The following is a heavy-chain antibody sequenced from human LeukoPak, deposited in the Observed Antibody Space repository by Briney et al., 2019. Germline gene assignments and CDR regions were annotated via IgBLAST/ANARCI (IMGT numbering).Heavy chain of an antibody. D-gene: IGHD3-10*01. V-gene: IGHV3-9*01. CDR1: GFTFDDYA. J-gene: IGHJ5*02. CDR3: AKAASGFGELLSWFDP. CDR2: ISWNSGSI. Sequence: HPGGSLRLSCAASGFTFDDYAMLWVRQAPGKGLEWVSGISWNSGSIGYADSVKGRFTISRDNAKNSLYLQMNSLRAEDTALYYCAKAASGFGELLSWFDPWGQGTLVTVSS.